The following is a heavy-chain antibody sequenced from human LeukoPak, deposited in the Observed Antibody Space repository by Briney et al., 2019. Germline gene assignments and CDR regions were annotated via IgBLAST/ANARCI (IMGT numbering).Heavy chain of an antibody. J-gene: IGHJ3*02. CDR2: INTYNHNT. CDR3: ARIETEWFHDAFDI. V-gene: IGHV1-8*01. D-gene: IGHD3-3*01. CDR1: GYTFSSYG. Sequence: ASVKVSCKASGYTFSSYGISWVRQAPGQGLEWMGWINTYNHNTKYAQKFQGRVTMTRNTSISTAYMELSSLRSEDTAVYYCARIETEWFHDAFDIWGQGTMVTVSS.